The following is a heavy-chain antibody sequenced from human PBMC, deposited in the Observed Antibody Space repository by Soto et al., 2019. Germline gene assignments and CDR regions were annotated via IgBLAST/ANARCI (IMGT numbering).Heavy chain of an antibody. J-gene: IGHJ6*02. CDR1: GGSISSSSYY. CDR2: IYYSGST. CDR3: VRQGSSSWYSPYYYYGMDV. D-gene: IGHD6-13*01. Sequence: SETLSLTCTVSGGSISSSSYYWGWIRQPPGKGLEWIGSIYYSGSTYYNPSLKSRVTISVDTSKNQFSLKLSSVTAADTAVYYCVRQGSSSWYSPYYYYGMDVWGQGTTVTVSS. V-gene: IGHV4-39*01.